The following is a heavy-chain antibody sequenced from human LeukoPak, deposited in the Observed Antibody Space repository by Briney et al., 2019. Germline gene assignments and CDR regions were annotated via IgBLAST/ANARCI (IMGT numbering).Heavy chain of an antibody. J-gene: IGHJ4*02. V-gene: IGHV1-18*01. CDR1: GYTFTSYG. CDR2: ISAYNGNT. Sequence: ASVKVSCKASGYTFTSYGISWVRQAPGHGLEWMGWISAYNGNTNYAQKLQGRVTMTTDTSTSTAYMELRSLRSDDTAVYYCARPRTSSSWYLYYFDYWGQGTLVTVSS. D-gene: IGHD6-13*01. CDR3: ARPRTSSSWYLYYFDY.